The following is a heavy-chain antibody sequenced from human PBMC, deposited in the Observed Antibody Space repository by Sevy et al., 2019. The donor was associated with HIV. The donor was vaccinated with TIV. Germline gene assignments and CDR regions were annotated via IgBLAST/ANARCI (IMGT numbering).Heavy chain of an antibody. J-gene: IGHJ3*02. CDR2: ISGSGGST. CDR1: GFTFSSYA. CDR3: AKDDRIAVAGLFAFDI. D-gene: IGHD6-19*01. Sequence: GGSLRLSCAASGFTFSSYAMSWVRQAPGKGLEWVSAISGSGGSTYYADSVKGRFTISRDNSKNTLYLQMNSLRAEDTAVYYCAKDDRIAVAGLFAFDIWGQGTMVTVSS. V-gene: IGHV3-23*01.